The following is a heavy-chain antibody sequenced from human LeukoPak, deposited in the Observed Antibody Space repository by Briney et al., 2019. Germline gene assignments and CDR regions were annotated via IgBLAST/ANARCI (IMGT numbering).Heavy chain of an antibody. CDR3: ATETRAYGSGNLDY. CDR1: GGSISSYY. D-gene: IGHD3-10*01. Sequence: SETLSLACTVSGGSISSYYWSWIRQPAGKGLEWVGRIYTSGSTNYNPSLKSRVTMSVDTSKNQFSLKLSSVTAADTAVYYCATETRAYGSGNLDYWGLGTLVTVSS. J-gene: IGHJ4*02. V-gene: IGHV4-4*07. CDR2: IYTSGST.